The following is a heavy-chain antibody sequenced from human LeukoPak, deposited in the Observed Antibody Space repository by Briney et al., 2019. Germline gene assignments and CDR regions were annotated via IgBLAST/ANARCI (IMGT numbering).Heavy chain of an antibody. D-gene: IGHD3-3*01. CDR3: ARAGYYDFWSGYFDY. J-gene: IGHJ4*02. CDR1: GFTFSSNY. Sequence: PGGSLRLSCAASGFTFSSNYMRWVRQAPGKGLEWVSVIYSGGSTYHADSVKGRFTISRDNSKNTLYLQMNSLRVEDTAVYYCARAGYYDFWSGYFDYWGQGTLVTVSS. V-gene: IGHV3-66*01. CDR2: IYSGGST.